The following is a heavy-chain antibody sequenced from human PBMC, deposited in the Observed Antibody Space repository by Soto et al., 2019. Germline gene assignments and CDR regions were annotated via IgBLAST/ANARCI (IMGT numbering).Heavy chain of an antibody. V-gene: IGHV4-30-4*01. J-gene: IGHJ6*02. CDR3: ARASGSGALGV. CDR1: GGSISSGDYY. CDR2: IYYSGST. D-gene: IGHD2-15*01. Sequence: SETLSLTCTVSGGSISSGDYYWSWIRQPPGKGLEWIGYIYYSGSTYYNPSLKSRVTISVDTPKNQFSLKLSSVTAADTAVYYCARASGSGALGVWGQGTTVTVSS.